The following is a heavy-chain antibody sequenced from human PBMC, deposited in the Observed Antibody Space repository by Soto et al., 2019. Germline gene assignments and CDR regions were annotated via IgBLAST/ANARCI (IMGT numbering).Heavy chain of an antibody. CDR1: GFTFSSDA. V-gene: IGHV3-74*01. CDR2: INSDGSST. CDR3: ARLGSGSYSPLLIPEDDYGMDV. J-gene: IGHJ6*02. Sequence: PVGSLRLSCAASGFTFSSDAMHWVRQAPVNGLVWVSGINSDGSSTSCADSVKGRFTISRDNAKNTLYLQMNSLRAEDTAVYYCARLGSGSYSPLLIPEDDYGMDVWGQGTTVTVSS. D-gene: IGHD3-10*01.